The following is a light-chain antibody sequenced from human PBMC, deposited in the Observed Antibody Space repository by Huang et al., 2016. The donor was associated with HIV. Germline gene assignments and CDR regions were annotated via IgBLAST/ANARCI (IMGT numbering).Light chain of an antibody. V-gene: IGKV1-39*01. J-gene: IGKJ2*01. CDR1: QAIDKY. CDR3: QQSYRTPRT. Sequence: DIQMTQFPTSLSASVEDRVTITCRAGQAIDKYLKWYQQKSGRAPRLLIYGASKVQSGVPSRFSGRASGTHFSLTINSRQPDDSAIYYCQQSYRTPRTFGQGTNLEI. CDR2: GAS.